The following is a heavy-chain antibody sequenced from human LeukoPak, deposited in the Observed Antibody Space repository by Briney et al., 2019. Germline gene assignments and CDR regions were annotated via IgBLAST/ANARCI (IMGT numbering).Heavy chain of an antibody. CDR3: ARAPAVVASFDY. CDR1: GFTFSSYS. J-gene: IGHJ4*02. D-gene: IGHD3-22*01. V-gene: IGHV3-21*01. Sequence: AGGSLRLSCSASGFTFSSYSMNWVPQAPGKGREGAASISSSNSYIYYADPVKGRFTISRDNAKTSLYLPMNSLRAEDTAVYYCARAPAVVASFDYWGQGTLVTVSS. CDR2: ISSSNSYI.